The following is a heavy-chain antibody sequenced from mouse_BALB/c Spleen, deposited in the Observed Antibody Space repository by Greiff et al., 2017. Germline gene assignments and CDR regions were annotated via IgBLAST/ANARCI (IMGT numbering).Heavy chain of an antibody. CDR1: GFNIKDTY. V-gene: IGHV14-3*02. D-gene: IGHD1-1*01. Sequence: VQLKHSGAELVKPGASVKLSCTASGFNIKDTYMHWVKQRPEQGLEWIGRIDPANGNTKYDPKFQGKATITADTSSNTAYLQLSSLTSEDTAVYYCARSYYYGSPYAMDYWGQGTSVTVSS. J-gene: IGHJ4*01. CDR2: IDPANGNT. CDR3: ARSYYYGSPYAMDY.